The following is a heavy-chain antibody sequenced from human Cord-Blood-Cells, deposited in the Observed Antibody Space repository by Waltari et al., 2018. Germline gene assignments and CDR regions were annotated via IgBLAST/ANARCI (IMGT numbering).Heavy chain of an antibody. CDR1: GGSFSGYY. V-gene: IGHV4-34*01. CDR3: ARGPSGFWSGYYGSWWFDP. Sequence: QVQLQQWGSGLLKPSETLSLTCAVYGGSFSGYYWSWIRQPPGKGLECIGEINHSGGTNYNPPLKGRVTISVDTSKNQFSLKLSSVTAADTAVYYCARGPSGFWSGYYGSWWFDPWGQGTLVTVSS. D-gene: IGHD3-3*01. J-gene: IGHJ5*02. CDR2: INHSGGT.